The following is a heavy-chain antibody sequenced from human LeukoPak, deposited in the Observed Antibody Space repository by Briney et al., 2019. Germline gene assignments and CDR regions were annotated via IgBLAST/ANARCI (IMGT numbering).Heavy chain of an antibody. CDR2: INHSGST. D-gene: IGHD6-19*01. Sequence: PSETLSLTCAVYGGSFSGYYWSWIRQPPGKGLEWIGEINHSGSTNYNPSLKSRVTISVDTSKNQFSLKLSSVTAADTAVYYCARGGWLVGGWFDPWGQGTLVTVSS. J-gene: IGHJ5*02. V-gene: IGHV4-34*01. CDR3: ARGGWLVGGWFDP. CDR1: GGSFSGYY.